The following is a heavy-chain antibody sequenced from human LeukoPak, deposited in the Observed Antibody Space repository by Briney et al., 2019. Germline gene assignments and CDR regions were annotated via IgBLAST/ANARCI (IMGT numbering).Heavy chain of an antibody. CDR3: ATRGGALGELSWDY. CDR2: IYTSGST. J-gene: IGHJ4*02. D-gene: IGHD3-16*02. Sequence: SETLSLTCAVSGGSISSGSYYWSWIRQPAGKGLEWIGRIYTSGSTNYNPSLKSRVTISVDTSKNQFSLKLSSVTAADTAVYYCATRGGALGELSWDYWGQGTLVTVSS. CDR1: GGSISSGSYY. V-gene: IGHV4-61*02.